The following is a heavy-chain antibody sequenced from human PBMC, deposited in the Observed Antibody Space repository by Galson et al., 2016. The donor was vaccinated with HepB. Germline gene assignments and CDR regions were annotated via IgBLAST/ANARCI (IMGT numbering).Heavy chain of an antibody. J-gene: IGHJ6*02. Sequence: ETLSLTCTVSGASISGYYLSWIRQPPGKGLEWIGYIYYSGRTNYNPSLKSRVTITVDTSKNQFSLKLSSVTAADTAVDYCARDDSGGWYGFHYGMDVWGQGTTATVSS. CDR1: GASISGYY. CDR3: ARDDSGGWYGFHYGMDV. CDR2: IYYSGRT. D-gene: IGHD6-19*01. V-gene: IGHV4-59*01.